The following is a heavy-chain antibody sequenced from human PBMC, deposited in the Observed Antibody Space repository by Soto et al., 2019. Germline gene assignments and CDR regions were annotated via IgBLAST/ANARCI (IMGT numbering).Heavy chain of an antibody. CDR2: IKSKSDGGTT. Sequence: EVQLVESGGGLVKPGGSLRLSCAASGFSFSDAWMNWVRQAPGAGLEWVGRIKSKSDGGTTDYAAPVKGRFIISRDDSKNTLYLQMNSLKTEDTAVYYCSSHDVSEQYLIPCWGQGTLVTVSS. V-gene: IGHV3-15*07. CDR1: GFSFSDAW. D-gene: IGHD6-19*01. CDR3: SSHDVSEQYLIPC. J-gene: IGHJ4*02.